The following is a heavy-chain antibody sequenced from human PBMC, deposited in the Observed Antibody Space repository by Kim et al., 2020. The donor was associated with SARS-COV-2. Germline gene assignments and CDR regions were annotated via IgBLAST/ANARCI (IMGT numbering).Heavy chain of an antibody. V-gene: IGHV4-31*03. Sequence: SETLSLTCTVSGGSISSGGYYWSWIRQHPGKGLEWIGYIYYSGSTYYNPSLKSRVTISVDTSKNQFSLKLSSVTAADTAVYYCARRYYNYYDSSGYATPYYFDYWGQGTLVTVSS. CDR3: ARRYYNYYDSSGYATPYYFDY. CDR1: GGSISSGGYY. D-gene: IGHD3-22*01. J-gene: IGHJ4*02. CDR2: IYYSGST.